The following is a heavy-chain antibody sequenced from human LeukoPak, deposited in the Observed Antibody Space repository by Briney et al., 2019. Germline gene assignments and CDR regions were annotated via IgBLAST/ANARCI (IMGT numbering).Heavy chain of an antibody. J-gene: IGHJ5*02. D-gene: IGHD3-9*01. CDR1: GCSFTNYW. CDR3: ARLSNDILTVNWFDP. CDR2: IYPGDSDT. V-gene: IGHV5-51*01. Sequence: GESLKISCKGSGCSFTNYWIGWVRQMPGKGLEWMGLIYPGDSDTRYSPSFQGQVTISADKSISTAYLQWSSLKASDTAMYYCARLSNDILTVNWFDPWGQGTLVTVSS.